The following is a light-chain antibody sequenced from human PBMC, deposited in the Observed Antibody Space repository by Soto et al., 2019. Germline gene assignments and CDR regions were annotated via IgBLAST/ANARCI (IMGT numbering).Light chain of an antibody. J-gene: IGKJ2*01. CDR1: QSVTSGY. CDR2: GAS. Sequence: EIVLTQSPGTLFLSPGERATLSCRASQSVTSGYLAWYQQNPGQAPRLLIYGASTRATGIPDRFSGSGSGTDFTLTISRLEPEDFAVYYCQQSGSSPYTFGQGTNLEIK. V-gene: IGKV3-20*01. CDR3: QQSGSSPYT.